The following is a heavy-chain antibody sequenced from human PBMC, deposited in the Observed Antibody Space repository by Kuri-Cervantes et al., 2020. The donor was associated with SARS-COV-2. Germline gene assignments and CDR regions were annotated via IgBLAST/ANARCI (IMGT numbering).Heavy chain of an antibody. V-gene: IGHV3-23*01. D-gene: IGHD4-23*01. CDR2: ISGSGGST. CDR3: ATLDGIDV. CDR1: GFTFSSYA. Sequence: GESLKISCAASGFTFSSYAMSWVRQAPGKGLEWVSAISGSGGSTYYADSVKGRFTISRDNAKNTLYLQMNSLRAEDTAVYYCATLDGIDVWGQGTTVTVSS. J-gene: IGHJ6*02.